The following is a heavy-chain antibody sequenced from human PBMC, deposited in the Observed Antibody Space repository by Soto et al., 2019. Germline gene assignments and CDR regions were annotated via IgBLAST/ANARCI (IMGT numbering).Heavy chain of an antibody. CDR1: GFSFNNYA. CDR2: INSGGGST. CDR3: AKSPNIVVVPAAAIDY. D-gene: IGHD2-2*01. V-gene: IGHV3-23*01. J-gene: IGHJ4*02. Sequence: PGGSLRLSCAASGFSFNNYAMTWVRQAPGKGLEWVSGINSGGGSTYYADSVKGRFTISRDNSKNTLYLQMISLRAEDTAVYYCAKSPNIVVVPAAAIDYWGQGTLVTVSS.